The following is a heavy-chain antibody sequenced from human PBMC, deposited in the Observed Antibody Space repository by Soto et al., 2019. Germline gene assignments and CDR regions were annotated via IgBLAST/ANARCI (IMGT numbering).Heavy chain of an antibody. CDR3: AKVRGHWVAYPRGYFDY. V-gene: IGHV3-23*01. J-gene: IGHJ4*02. CDR1: GFTFSSYA. D-gene: IGHD2-15*01. CDR2: ISGSGGST. Sequence: GGSLRLSCAASGFTFSSYAMSWVRQAPGKGLEWVSAISGSGGSTYYADSVKGRFTISRDNSKNTLYLQMNSLRAEDTAVYYCAKVRGHWVAYPRGYFDYWGQGTLVTVSS.